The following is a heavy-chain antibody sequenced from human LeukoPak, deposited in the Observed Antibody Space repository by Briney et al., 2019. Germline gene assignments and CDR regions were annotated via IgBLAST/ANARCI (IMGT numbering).Heavy chain of an antibody. CDR3: ARHVVAVGFDY. D-gene: IGHD3-22*01. CDR2: ITSGSSYI. Sequence: GGSLRLSCAASGFTFSTYTMNWVRQAPGKGLEWVSSITSGSSYIYYADSVKGRFTISRDNAKNSLYLQMNSLRVEDTAVYYCARHVVAVGFDYWGQGTLVTVSS. V-gene: IGHV3-21*01. J-gene: IGHJ4*02. CDR1: GFTFSTYT.